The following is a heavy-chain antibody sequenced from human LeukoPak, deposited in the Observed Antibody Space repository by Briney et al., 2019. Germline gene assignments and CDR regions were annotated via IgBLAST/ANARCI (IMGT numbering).Heavy chain of an antibody. Sequence: SETLSLTCTVSGGSISSYYWGWIRQPPGKGLEWIGSIYYRGSTYYNVSLQSRVIISVDTSNNQLSLRLSSVTATDTAMYYCSRGSYDVLTGYSTLGESWGQGTLVTVSS. CDR2: IYYRGST. V-gene: IGHV4-39*01. D-gene: IGHD3-9*01. J-gene: IGHJ4*02. CDR1: GGSISSYY. CDR3: SRGSYDVLTGYSTLGES.